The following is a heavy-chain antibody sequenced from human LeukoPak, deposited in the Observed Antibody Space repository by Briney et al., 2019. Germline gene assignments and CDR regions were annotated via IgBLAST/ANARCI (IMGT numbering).Heavy chain of an antibody. Sequence: PSETLSLTCTVSGGSINNYYWYWMRQPPGKGLELIAYSYYSGNANYNPSLKSRVTISVDTSKNQFSLKLSSVTAADTAVYYCARDLTFFGLAWGQGTLVTVSS. J-gene: IGHJ5*02. V-gene: IGHV4-59*12. CDR2: SYYSGNA. CDR1: GGSINNYY. D-gene: IGHD2/OR15-2a*01. CDR3: ARDLTFFGLA.